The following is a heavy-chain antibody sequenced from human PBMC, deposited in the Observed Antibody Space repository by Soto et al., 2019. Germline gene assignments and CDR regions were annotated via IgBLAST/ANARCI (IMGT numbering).Heavy chain of an antibody. J-gene: IGHJ3*02. CDR1: GGTFGSNA. CDR2: IIPIFGTT. D-gene: IGHD1-1*01. CDR3: AREGYTFGPGEVRGAFDI. V-gene: IGHV1-69*15. Sequence: QVQLVQSGAEVRGPGSSVKVSCKASGGTFGSNAITWVRQAPGQGLEWMGNIIPIFGTTNNAQKCQGRVTITADESTNTAYMELSSLRSQDTAVYYCAREGYTFGPGEVRGAFDIWAQGTVVTVSS.